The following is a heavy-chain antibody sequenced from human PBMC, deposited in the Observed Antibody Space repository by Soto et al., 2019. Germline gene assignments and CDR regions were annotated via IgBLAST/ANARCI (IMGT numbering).Heavy chain of an antibody. CDR1: GYSFTSYW. J-gene: IGHJ4*02. V-gene: IGHV5-10-1*03. D-gene: IGHD1-26*01. CDR3: AYHKWEQTLFDY. Sequence: EVQLVQSGAEVKKPGESLRISCKGSGYSFTSYWISWVRQMPGKGLEWMGRIDPSDSYTNYSPSFQGHVTISADKSISTAYLQWGSLKASDTAMYYCAYHKWEQTLFDYWGQGTLVTVSS. CDR2: IDPSDSYT.